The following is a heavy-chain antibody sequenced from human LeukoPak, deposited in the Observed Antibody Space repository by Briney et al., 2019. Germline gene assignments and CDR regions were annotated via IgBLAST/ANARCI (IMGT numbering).Heavy chain of an antibody. CDR1: GFTFSSYG. CDR3: AKDGGLSSYAFDI. Sequence: PGGSLRLSCAASGFTFSSYGMHWVRQAPGKGLEGVAFIRYDGSNKYYADSVKGRFTISRDNSKSTVYLQMNSLRGEDTAVYYCAKDGGLSSYAFDIWGQGTMVSVSS. V-gene: IGHV3-30*02. D-gene: IGHD3-16*01. J-gene: IGHJ3*02. CDR2: IRYDGSNK.